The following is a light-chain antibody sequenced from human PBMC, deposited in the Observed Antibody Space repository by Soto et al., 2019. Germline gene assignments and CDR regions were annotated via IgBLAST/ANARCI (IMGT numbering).Light chain of an antibody. J-gene: IGLJ3*02. CDR1: SSDVGGYNY. Sequence: QSALTQPPSASGSPGQSVTISCTGTSSDVGGYNYVSWYQQHPGKAPKLMIYEVSKRPSGVPDRFPGSNSGNTASLTVSGLQAEDEADYYCSSYAGSNNLGVFGGGTKLTV. CDR2: EVS. V-gene: IGLV2-8*01. CDR3: SSYAGSNNLGV.